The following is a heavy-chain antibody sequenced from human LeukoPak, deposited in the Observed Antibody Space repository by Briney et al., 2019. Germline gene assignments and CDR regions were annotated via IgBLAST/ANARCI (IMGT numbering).Heavy chain of an antibody. CDR3: ARRADIIGYCSGGSCFGPLDY. D-gene: IGHD2-15*01. Sequence: SGGSLRLSCAASGFTFSSYSMNWVRQAPGKGLEWVSSISSSSYIYYADSVKGRFTISRDNSKNSLYLQMNSLRAEDTAVYYCARRADIIGYCSGGSCFGPLDYWGQGTLVTVSS. CDR1: GFTFSSYS. CDR2: ISSSSYI. V-gene: IGHV3-21*01. J-gene: IGHJ4*02.